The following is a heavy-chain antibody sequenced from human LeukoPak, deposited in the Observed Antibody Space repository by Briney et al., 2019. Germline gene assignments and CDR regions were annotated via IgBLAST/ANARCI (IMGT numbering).Heavy chain of an antibody. Sequence: SGTLSLTCAVSGGSISSSNWWSWVRPPPGKGLEWIGEIYHSGSTNYNPSLKSRVTISVDKSKNQFSLKLSSVTAADTAVYYCARDYSSSWYRLGWFDPWGQGTLVTVSS. CDR3: ARDYSSSWYRLGWFDP. D-gene: IGHD6-13*01. V-gene: IGHV4-4*02. CDR1: GGSISSSNW. J-gene: IGHJ5*02. CDR2: IYHSGST.